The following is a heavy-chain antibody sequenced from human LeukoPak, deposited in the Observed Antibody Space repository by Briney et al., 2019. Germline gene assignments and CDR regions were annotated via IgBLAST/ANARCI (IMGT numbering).Heavy chain of an antibody. CDR3: VRVSRGERPHYGAIDY. CDR2: IIPIFGTA. CDR1: GGTFSSYA. J-gene: IGHJ4*02. Sequence: SVKVSCKASGGTFSSYAISWVRQAPGQGLEWMGGIIPIFGTANYAQKFQGRVTITTDESTSTAYMELSSLRSEDTAVYYCVRVSRGERPHYGAIDYWGQGTLVTVSS. D-gene: IGHD4-17*01. V-gene: IGHV1-69*05.